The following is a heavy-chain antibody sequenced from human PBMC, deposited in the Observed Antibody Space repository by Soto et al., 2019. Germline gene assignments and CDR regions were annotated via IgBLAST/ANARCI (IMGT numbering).Heavy chain of an antibody. CDR1: GFTFSSYG. V-gene: IGHV3-64*02. J-gene: IGHJ4*02. CDR3: ARKNSGTYPFDF. Sequence: GGSLRLSCAASGFTFSSYGMHWVRQAPGKGLEYVSAITTKGDSTYYADSVKGRFSISRDNSKNTLYLQMGCLRADDMAVYYCARKNSGTYPFDFWGQGTLVTVSS. D-gene: IGHD1-26*01. CDR2: ITTKGDST.